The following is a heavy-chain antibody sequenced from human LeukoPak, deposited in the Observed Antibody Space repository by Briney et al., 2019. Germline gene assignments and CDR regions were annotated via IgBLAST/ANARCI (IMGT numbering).Heavy chain of an antibody. CDR1: GGSISSYY. CDR2: IYTSGST. Sequence: SETLSLTCTVSGGSISSYYWSWIRQPAGKGLEWIGRIYTSGSTNCNPSLKSRVTMSVGTSKNQFSLKLSSVTAADTAVYYCASMSGYCSGGSCYLSGFDPWGQGTLVTVSS. J-gene: IGHJ5*02. D-gene: IGHD2-15*01. V-gene: IGHV4-4*07. CDR3: ASMSGYCSGGSCYLSGFDP.